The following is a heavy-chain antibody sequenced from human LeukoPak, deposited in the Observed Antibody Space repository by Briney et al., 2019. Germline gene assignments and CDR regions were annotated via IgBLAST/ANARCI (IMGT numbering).Heavy chain of an antibody. V-gene: IGHV4-34*01. Sequence: SETLSFTCAVYGGSFSGYYWSWIRQPPGKGLEWIGEINHSGSTNYNPSLKSRVTISVDTSKNQFSLKLSSVTAADTAVYYCARGPPILTGYYIFYYYGMDVWGQGTTVTVSS. J-gene: IGHJ6*02. CDR1: GGSFSGYY. CDR3: ARGPPILTGYYIFYYYGMDV. CDR2: INHSGST. D-gene: IGHD3-9*01.